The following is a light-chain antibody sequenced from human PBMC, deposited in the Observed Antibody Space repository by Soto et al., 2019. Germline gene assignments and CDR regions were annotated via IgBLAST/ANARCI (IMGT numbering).Light chain of an antibody. CDR1: QSVSSN. J-gene: IGKJ5*01. Sequence: EIVMTHSPDTLSVSPGESATLSCRASQSVSSNLAWHQQKPGQAPRILMYDASTRATGISARFSGSGSGTEFTLTISSLQSEDFAVYYCQQYHNWPITFGQGTRLENK. CDR2: DAS. V-gene: IGKV3-15*01. CDR3: QQYHNWPIT.